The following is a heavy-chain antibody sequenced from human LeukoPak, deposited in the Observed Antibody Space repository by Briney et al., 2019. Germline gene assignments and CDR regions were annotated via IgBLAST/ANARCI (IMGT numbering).Heavy chain of an antibody. V-gene: IGHV4-38-2*02. Sequence: SETLSLTCTVSGYSISSGYYWGWIRQPPGKGPEWIGSIYHSGSTYYNPSLKSRVTISVDTSKNQFSLKLSSVTAADTAVYYCARVFCSGGSCYGDYWGQGTLVTVSS. J-gene: IGHJ4*02. CDR3: ARVFCSGGSCYGDY. CDR1: GYSISSGYY. CDR2: IYHSGST. D-gene: IGHD2-15*01.